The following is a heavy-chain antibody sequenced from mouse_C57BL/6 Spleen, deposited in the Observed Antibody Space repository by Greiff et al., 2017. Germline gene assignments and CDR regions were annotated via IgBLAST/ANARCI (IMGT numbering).Heavy chain of an antibody. Sequence: VQLQQSGAELVRPGASVKLSCTASGFNITDYYMHWVKQRPEQGLEWIGRFDPEDGDTEYAPKFQGKATMTADTSSNTAYLQRSSLTSEDTAFYYCTTDYYGSSYVDYWGQGTTLTVSS. D-gene: IGHD1-1*01. CDR1: GFNITDYY. J-gene: IGHJ2*01. V-gene: IGHV14-1*01. CDR3: TTDYYGSSYVDY. CDR2: FDPEDGDT.